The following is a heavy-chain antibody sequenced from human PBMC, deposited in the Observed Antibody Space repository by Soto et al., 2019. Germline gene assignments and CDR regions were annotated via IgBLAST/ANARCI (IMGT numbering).Heavy chain of an antibody. CDR2: ISGSGGST. J-gene: IGHJ1*01. V-gene: IGHV3-23*01. D-gene: IGHD6-19*01. Sequence: GGSLRLSCAASGFTFSSYAMSWVRQAPGKGLEWASAISGSGGSTYYADSVKGRFTISRDNSKNTLYPQMNSLRAEDTAVYYCAKDGQWLVSETYFQHWGQGTLVTVSS. CDR1: GFTFSSYA. CDR3: AKDGQWLVSETYFQH.